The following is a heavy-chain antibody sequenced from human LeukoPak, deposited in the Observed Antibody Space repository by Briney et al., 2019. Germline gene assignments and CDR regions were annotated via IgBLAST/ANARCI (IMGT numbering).Heavy chain of an antibody. CDR2: ISAYNGNT. Sequence: ASVKVSCKASGYTFTSYGISWVRQAAGQGLEWMGWISAYNGNTNYAQKLQGRVTMTTDTSTSTAYMELRSLRSDDTAVYYCARGPALSSSYVDYYYYGMDVWGQGTTVTVSS. D-gene: IGHD6-13*01. CDR3: ARGPALSSSYVDYYYYGMDV. J-gene: IGHJ6*02. CDR1: GYTFTSYG. V-gene: IGHV1-18*01.